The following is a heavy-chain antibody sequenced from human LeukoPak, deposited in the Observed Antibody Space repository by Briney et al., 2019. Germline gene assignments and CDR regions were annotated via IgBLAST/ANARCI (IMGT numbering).Heavy chain of an antibody. CDR3: ARTHIVIVTVISFDS. Sequence: PGGSLRLSCAASGFTFSSYAMHWVRQAPGKGLEWVAVISYDGSNKFYADSVKGRFTISRDNSKNTLYLQMSSLKSEDTAVYYCARTHIVIVTVISFDSWGQGTLDTVSS. J-gene: IGHJ4*02. CDR1: GFTFSSYA. D-gene: IGHD2-21*02. V-gene: IGHV3-30*04. CDR2: ISYDGSNK.